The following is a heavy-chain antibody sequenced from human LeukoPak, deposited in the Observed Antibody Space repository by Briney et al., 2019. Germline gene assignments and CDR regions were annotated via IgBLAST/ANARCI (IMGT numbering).Heavy chain of an antibody. D-gene: IGHD2-15*01. CDR2: ISYDGSNK. V-gene: IGHV3-30-3*01. CDR3: AREPFNIVVVVAATLPDY. Sequence: PGRSLRLSCAASGFTFSSYAMHWVRQAPGKGLEWVAVISYDGSNKYYADSVKGRFTISRDNSKNTLYLQMNSLRAEDTAVYYCAREPFNIVVVVAATLPDYWGQGTLVTVSS. CDR1: GFTFSSYA. J-gene: IGHJ4*02.